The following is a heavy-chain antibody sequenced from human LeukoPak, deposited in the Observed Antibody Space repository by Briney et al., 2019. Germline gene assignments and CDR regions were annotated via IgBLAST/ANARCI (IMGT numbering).Heavy chain of an antibody. J-gene: IGHJ4*02. V-gene: IGHV3-23*01. D-gene: IGHD1-26*01. CDR3: ASLGRHEKSHALDS. CDR2: ISTSGGST. Sequence: GGSLRLSCAASGFTFSSYAMSWVRQAPGKGLEWVSTISTSGGSTYYADSVKGRFTISRDNSKNTLYLQMNSLRADDTAVYYCASLGRHEKSHALDSWGQGTLVTVSS. CDR1: GFTFSSYA.